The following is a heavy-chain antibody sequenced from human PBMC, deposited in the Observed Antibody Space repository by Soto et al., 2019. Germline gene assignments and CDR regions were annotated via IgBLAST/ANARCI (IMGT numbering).Heavy chain of an antibody. CDR1: GFSVTSNY. CDR3: ARVTTFYDILTSSYALNYFDY. V-gene: IGHV3-53*01. D-gene: IGHD3-9*01. Sequence: VQLVESGGTLVQPGGSLRLSCAASGFSVTSNYMTWVRQAPGKGLECVSVIYVGGNTYYPDSVKGRFTISSDNSKNTRVLQMNNLRAEDTAVYYCARVTTFYDILTSSYALNYFDYWGQGTRVTVSS. J-gene: IGHJ4*02. CDR2: IYVGGNT.